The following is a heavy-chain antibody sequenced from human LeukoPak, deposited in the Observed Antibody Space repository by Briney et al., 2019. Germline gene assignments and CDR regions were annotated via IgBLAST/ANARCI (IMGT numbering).Heavy chain of an antibody. CDR3: AKDVPISGY. CDR2: INWNGGST. J-gene: IGHJ4*02. Sequence: GGSLRLSCAASGFTFDDYGMSWVRQAPGKGLEWVSGINWNGGSTGYADSVKGRFTISRDNSKNTLYLQMNSLRVEDTAVYYCAKDVPISGYWGQGTLVAVSS. CDR1: GFTFDDYG. V-gene: IGHV3-20*04. D-gene: IGHD3-3*01.